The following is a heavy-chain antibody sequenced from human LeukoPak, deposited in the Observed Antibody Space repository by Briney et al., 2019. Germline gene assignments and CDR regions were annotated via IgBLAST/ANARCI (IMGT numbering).Heavy chain of an antibody. Sequence: GESLKISCKASGYSFTTYWIGWVRQVPGKGLEWVGIIYPADSTAKYSPSFQGQVTISVDKSISTAYLQWSRLEAPDTAVFYCARHAKSGYTGYESDYWGQGTLVTVSS. CDR2: IYPADSTA. CDR3: ARHAKSGYTGYESDY. J-gene: IGHJ4*02. D-gene: IGHD5-12*01. V-gene: IGHV5-51*01. CDR1: GYSFTTYW.